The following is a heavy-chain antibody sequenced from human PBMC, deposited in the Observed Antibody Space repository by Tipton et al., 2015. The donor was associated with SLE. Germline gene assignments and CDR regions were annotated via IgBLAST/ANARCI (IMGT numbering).Heavy chain of an antibody. Sequence: LRLSCTVSGGSVSDIPYYWGWIRQPPGKGLEWIGSIYFRGNTYYNPSLKSRVTISVDTSKNQFSLKLSSVTAADTAVYYCARAPGLDRDYYYYYYMDVWGKGTTVTVSS. CDR1: GGSVSDIPYY. V-gene: IGHV4-39*07. D-gene: IGHD3/OR15-3a*01. CDR3: ARAPGLDRDYYYYYYMDV. CDR2: IYFRGNT. J-gene: IGHJ6*03.